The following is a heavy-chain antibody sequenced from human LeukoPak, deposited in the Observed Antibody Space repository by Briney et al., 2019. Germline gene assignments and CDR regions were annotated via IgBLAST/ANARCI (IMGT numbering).Heavy chain of an antibody. Sequence: GGSLRLSCAASGFTFSSYWMSWVRQAPGKGLEWVANIKQDGSEKYYVDSVKGRFTISRDNAKNSLYLQMNSLRAEDTAVYYCAKHRLDDDYYYYGMDVWGQGTTVTVSS. CDR1: GFTFSSYW. CDR2: IKQDGSEK. D-gene: IGHD3-16*01. CDR3: AKHRLDDDYYYYGMDV. J-gene: IGHJ6*02. V-gene: IGHV3-7*01.